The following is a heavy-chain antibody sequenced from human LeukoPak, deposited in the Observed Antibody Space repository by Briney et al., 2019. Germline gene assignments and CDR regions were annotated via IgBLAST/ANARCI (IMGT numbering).Heavy chain of an antibody. CDR2: ITYSGNT. Sequence: SETLSLTCTVSDYSINNGYYWGWIRQPPGKGLEWIGQITYSGNTKYNPSLKSRVTISVDTSKNQFSLNLRAVTTADTAVYYCARDHYFQHWGQGTLVTVSS. J-gene: IGHJ1*01. V-gene: IGHV4-38-2*02. CDR3: ARDHYFQH. CDR1: DYSINNGYY.